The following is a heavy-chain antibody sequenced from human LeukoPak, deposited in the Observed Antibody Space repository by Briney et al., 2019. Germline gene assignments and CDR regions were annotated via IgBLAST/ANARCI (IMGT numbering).Heavy chain of an antibody. D-gene: IGHD3-3*01. J-gene: IGHJ6*03. V-gene: IGHV4-34*01. Sequence: PSETLSLTCAVYGGSFSGYYWSWIRQPPGKGLEWIGEINHSGSTNYNPSLKSRVTISVDTSKNQFSLKLSSVTAADTAVYYCAREQGTYYDFWSGEYYYYYMDVWGKGTTVIVSS. CDR2: INHSGST. CDR3: AREQGTYYDFWSGEYYYYYMDV. CDR1: GGSFSGYY.